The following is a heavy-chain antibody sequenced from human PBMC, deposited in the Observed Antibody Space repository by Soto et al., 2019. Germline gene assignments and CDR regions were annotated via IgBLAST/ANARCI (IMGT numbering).Heavy chain of an antibody. CDR1: EFTFSSHA. CDR2: LSDSGDSI. J-gene: IGHJ6*02. CDR3: AKGVSRSGSYGMDV. D-gene: IGHD3-10*01. V-gene: IGHV3-23*01. Sequence: GGFLRLSCTASEFTFSSHAMTWVRQAQGKGLEWVSGLSDSGDSIYYADSVRGRFTISRDNSKNTLYLQMDSLRAEDTAVYYCAKGVSRSGSYGMDVWGQGTTVTVSS.